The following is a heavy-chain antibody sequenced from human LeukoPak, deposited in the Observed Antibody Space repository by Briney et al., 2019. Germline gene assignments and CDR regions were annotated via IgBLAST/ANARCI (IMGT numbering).Heavy chain of an antibody. CDR3: ARDGYYYDSRGYYRFDY. CDR1: GFTSSSYY. Sequence: PSETLSRTCTGSGFTSSSYYWSWIRHPPGKGLEWIGRIYTSGSTNDNPSLKSRVTMSVDKSQNQFYLQLSSVPAADTAVYYCARDGYYYDSRGYYRFDYWGEGTLVTVSS. CDR2: IYTSGST. V-gene: IGHV4-4*07. D-gene: IGHD3-22*01. J-gene: IGHJ4*02.